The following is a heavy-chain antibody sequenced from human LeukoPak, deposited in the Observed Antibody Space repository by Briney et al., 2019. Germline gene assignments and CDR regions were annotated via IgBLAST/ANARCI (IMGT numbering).Heavy chain of an antibody. J-gene: IGHJ5*02. Sequence: SETLSLTCTVSGGSISSYYWSWIRQTPGKGLEWIGYIYYSGSTNYNTSLKSRVTISVHTSKNQFSLKLSSVTAADTAVYYCAREASGYSYGLYNWFDPWGQGTLVTVSS. V-gene: IGHV4-59*01. CDR1: GGSISSYY. CDR2: IYYSGST. CDR3: AREASGYSYGLYNWFDP. D-gene: IGHD5-18*01.